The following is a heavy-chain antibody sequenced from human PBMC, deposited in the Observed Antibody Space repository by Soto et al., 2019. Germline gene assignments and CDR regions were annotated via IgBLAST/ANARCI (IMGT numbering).Heavy chain of an antibody. CDR2: ISTYNGNT. Sequence: QVQLVQSGAEVKKPGASVKVSCKASGYTFISYGIIWVRQAPGQGLEWMGWISTYNGNTNYAQKLQGRVTMTTDTSTSTAYMELRSLTSDDTAVYYCARVLISGYDQMRGVDYWGQGTLVTVSS. CDR1: GYTFISYG. V-gene: IGHV1-18*01. D-gene: IGHD5-12*01. CDR3: ARVLISGYDQMRGVDY. J-gene: IGHJ4*02.